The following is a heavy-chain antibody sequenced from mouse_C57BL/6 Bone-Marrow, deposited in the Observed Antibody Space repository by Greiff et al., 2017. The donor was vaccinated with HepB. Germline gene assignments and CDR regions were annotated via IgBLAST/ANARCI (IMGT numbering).Heavy chain of an antibody. D-gene: IGHD1-1*01. CDR1: GFSLTSYG. Sequence: QVQLKQSGPGLVQPSQSLSITCTVSGFSLTSYGVHWVRQSPGKGLEWLGVIWRGGSTDYNAAFMSRLSITKDNSKSQVFFKMNSLQADDTAIYYCATSNYYGSSYGWYFDVWGTGTTVTVSS. CDR2: IWRGGST. CDR3: ATSNYYGSSYGWYFDV. J-gene: IGHJ1*03. V-gene: IGHV2-5*01.